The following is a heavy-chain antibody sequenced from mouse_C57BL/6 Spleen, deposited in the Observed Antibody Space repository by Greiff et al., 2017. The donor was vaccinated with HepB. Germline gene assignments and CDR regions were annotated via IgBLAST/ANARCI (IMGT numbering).Heavy chain of an antibody. V-gene: IGHV1-78*01. CDR2: IYPRDGST. J-gene: IGHJ3*01. CDR3: ARSNYGSSPFAY. CDR1: GYTFTDHT. D-gene: IGHD1-1*01. Sequence: VQLQQSDAELVKPGASVKISCKVSGYTFTDHTIHWMKQRPEQGLEWIGYIYPRDGSTKYNEKFKGKATLTADKSSSTAYMQLNSLTSEESAVYCSARSNYGSSPFAYWGQGTLVTVSA.